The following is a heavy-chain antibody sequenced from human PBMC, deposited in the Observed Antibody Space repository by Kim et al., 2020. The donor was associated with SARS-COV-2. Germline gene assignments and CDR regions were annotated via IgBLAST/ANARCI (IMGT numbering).Heavy chain of an antibody. J-gene: IGHJ3*02. CDR1: GGSISSGGYY. D-gene: IGHD6-19*01. Sequence: SETLSLTCTVSGGSISSGGYYWSWIRQHPGKGLEWIGYIYYSGSTYYNPSLKSRVTISVDTSKNQFSLKLSSVTAADTAVYYCARSLGPRPHSSGWLGPQDAFDIWGQGTMVTVSS. V-gene: IGHV4-31*03. CDR2: IYYSGST. CDR3: ARSLGPRPHSSGWLGPQDAFDI.